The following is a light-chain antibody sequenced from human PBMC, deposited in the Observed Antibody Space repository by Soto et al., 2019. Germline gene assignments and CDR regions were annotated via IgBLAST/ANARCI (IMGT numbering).Light chain of an antibody. CDR1: QSVSSSY. J-gene: IGKJ5*01. V-gene: IGKV3-20*01. CDR3: QQYGSSPPIT. CDR2: GAS. Sequence: EIVWTQSPATLSLSAGERATLSWRASQSVSSSYLAWYQQKPGQAPRLIIYGASSRATGIPDRFSGSGSGTDLTLTISRLETEDFAVYYCQQYGSSPPITFGQGTRLEIK.